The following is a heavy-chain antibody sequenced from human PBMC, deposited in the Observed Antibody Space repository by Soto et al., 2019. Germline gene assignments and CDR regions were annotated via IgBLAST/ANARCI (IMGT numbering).Heavy chain of an antibody. V-gene: IGHV4-34*01. CDR3: ARGHSSGWYDD. D-gene: IGHD6-19*01. CDR1: GGPFSGYY. Sequence: QVQLQQWGAGLLKPSETLSLTCAVYGGPFSGYYWSWIRQPPGQGLEWIGEINHSGLTNYNPSLKSRVTISVNTSKKHFSVKLSAVAAADTAVYYCARGHSSGWYDDWGQGTLVTVSS. J-gene: IGHJ5*02. CDR2: INHSGLT.